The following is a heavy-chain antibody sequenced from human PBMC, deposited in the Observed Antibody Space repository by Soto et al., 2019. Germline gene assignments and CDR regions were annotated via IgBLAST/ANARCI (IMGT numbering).Heavy chain of an antibody. J-gene: IGHJ4*02. CDR2: ISSTTNYI. CDR1: GFTFTSDS. CDR3: ARESEDLTSNFDY. Sequence: SGGSLRLSCAASGFTFTSDSMNWVRQAPGKGLEWVSSISSTTNYIYYGDSMKGRFTISRDNAKNSLYLEMNSLRAEDTAVYYCARESEDLTSNFDYWGQGTLVTVSS. V-gene: IGHV3-21*06.